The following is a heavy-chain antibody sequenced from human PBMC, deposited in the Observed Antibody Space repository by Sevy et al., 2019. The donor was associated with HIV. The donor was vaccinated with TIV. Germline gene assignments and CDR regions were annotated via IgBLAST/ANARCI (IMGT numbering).Heavy chain of an antibody. V-gene: IGHV3-30*18. CDR3: AKMQGGSYNYYGMDV. J-gene: IGHJ6*02. CDR1: GFIFSTYG. D-gene: IGHD1-26*01. CDR2: ISFDGSDK. Sequence: GGSLRLSCAASGFIFSTYGIHWVRQAPGKGLEWVALISFDGSDKYYADSVRGRFTISRDNSKNTLYLQMNSLRVEDTAIYYCAKMQGGSYNYYGMDVWGQGTTVTVSS.